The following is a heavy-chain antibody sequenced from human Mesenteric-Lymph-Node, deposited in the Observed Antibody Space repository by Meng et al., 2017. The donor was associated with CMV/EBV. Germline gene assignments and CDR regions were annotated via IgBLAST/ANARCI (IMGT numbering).Heavy chain of an antibody. Sequence: GGSLRLSCEASGFTFSSYNMNWVRQAPGKGLEWISSIFVTGTYINYADSVKGRFTISRDNAKSSLHLQMNNLRAEDTAVYYCARMGSITIFGVPTGDYYYYGMDVWGQGTTVTVSS. CDR2: IFVTGTYI. CDR3: ARMGSITIFGVPTGDYYYYGMDV. V-gene: IGHV3-21*01. J-gene: IGHJ6*02. D-gene: IGHD3-3*01. CDR1: GFTFSSYN.